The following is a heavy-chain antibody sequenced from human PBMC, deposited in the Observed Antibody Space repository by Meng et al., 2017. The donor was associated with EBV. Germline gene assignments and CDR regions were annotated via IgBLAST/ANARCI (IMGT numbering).Heavy chain of an antibody. V-gene: IGHV1-69*01. CDR2: LIPMSGAP. Sequence: QVQVEESGAEVKRPGSSVTISCKTSGGPFRSDAVSWVRQGPGQGLEWLGGLIPMSGAPHYAQKFQDRVTITADEYTRTHYMELSSLRSDDTAMYYCASESGRGFTPDFWGQGTLVTVSS. CDR3: ASESGRGFTPDF. D-gene: IGHD3-10*01. CDR1: GGPFRSDA. J-gene: IGHJ4*02.